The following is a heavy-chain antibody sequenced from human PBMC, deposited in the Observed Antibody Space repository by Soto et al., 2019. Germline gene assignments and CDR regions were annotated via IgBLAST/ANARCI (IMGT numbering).Heavy chain of an antibody. CDR3: ARDDPIAVAGYYYGMDV. CDR2: IIPIFGTA. V-gene: IGHV1-69*13. J-gene: IGHJ6*02. D-gene: IGHD6-19*01. CDR1: GGTFSSYA. Sequence: WASVKVSCKASGGTFSSYAISWVRQAPGQGLEWMGGIIPIFGTANYAQKFQGRVTITADESTSTAYMELSSLRSEDTAVYYCARDDPIAVAGYYYGMDVWGQGTTVTVSS.